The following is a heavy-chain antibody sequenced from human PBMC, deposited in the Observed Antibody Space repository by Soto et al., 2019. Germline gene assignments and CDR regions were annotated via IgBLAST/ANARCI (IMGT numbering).Heavy chain of an antibody. V-gene: IGHV4-59*01. CDR1: GGSISGYY. CDR3: ARGDYYYMDV. J-gene: IGHJ6*03. Sequence: SETLSLTCTVSGGSISGYYWSWIRQPPGKGLEWIGYIYYSGSTNYNPSLKSRVTISVDTSKNQFSLKLSSVTAADTAVYYCARGDYYYMDVWGKGTTVTSP. CDR2: IYYSGST.